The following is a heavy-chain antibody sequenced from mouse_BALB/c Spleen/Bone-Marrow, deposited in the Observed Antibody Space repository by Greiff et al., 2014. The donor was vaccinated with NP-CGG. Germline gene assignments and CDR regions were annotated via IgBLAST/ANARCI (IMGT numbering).Heavy chain of an antibody. CDR2: IYPGDGDT. D-gene: IGHD2-12*01. J-gene: IGHJ4*01. CDR3: ARFYEGAMDY. V-gene: IGHV1-87*01. Sequence: VQLVESGAELARPGASVKLSCKASGYTFTSYWMQWVKQRPGQGLEWIGAIYPGDGDTRYTQKFKGKATLTADKSSSTAYMQLSSLASEDSAVYYCARFYEGAMDYWGQGTSVTVSS. CDR1: GYTFTSYW.